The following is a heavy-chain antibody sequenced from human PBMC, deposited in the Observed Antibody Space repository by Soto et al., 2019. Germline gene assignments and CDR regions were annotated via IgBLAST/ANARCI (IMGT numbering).Heavy chain of an antibody. V-gene: IGHV4-4*02. Sequence: QVQLQESGPGLVKPSGTLSLTCAVSSGSISSSNWWSWVRQPPGKGLEWIGEIYHSGSTNYNPSLKSLVTISVDKSKNQFSLKLSSVTAADTAVYYCARGPSDCSGGSCYDHDAFDIWGQGTMVTVSS. CDR3: ARGPSDCSGGSCYDHDAFDI. CDR1: SGSISSSNW. D-gene: IGHD2-15*01. CDR2: IYHSGST. J-gene: IGHJ3*02.